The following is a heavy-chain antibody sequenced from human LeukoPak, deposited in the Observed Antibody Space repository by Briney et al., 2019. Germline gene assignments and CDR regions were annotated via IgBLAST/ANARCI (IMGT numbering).Heavy chain of an antibody. CDR1: GFTFSSYA. CDR3: AKDPPPYGDFDY. Sequence: GGALRLSCAASGFTFSSYAMSWVRQAPGKGLEWVSAISGSGGSTYYADPVKGRFTISRDNSKNTLYLQMNSLRAEDTAVYYCAKDPPPYGDFDYWGQGTLVTVSS. CDR2: ISGSGGST. V-gene: IGHV3-23*01. J-gene: IGHJ4*02. D-gene: IGHD4-17*01.